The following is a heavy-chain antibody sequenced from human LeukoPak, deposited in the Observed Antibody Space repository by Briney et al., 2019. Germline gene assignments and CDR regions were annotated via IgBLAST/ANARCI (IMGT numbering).Heavy chain of an antibody. CDR1: GFTVSNNY. D-gene: IGHD3-10*01. J-gene: IGHJ6*02. Sequence: GGSLRLSCAASGFTVSNNYMSWVRQAPGKGLEWVSVIYSGGTTYYADSVKGRFTISRDNSKNTLYLQMNSLRAEDTAVYYCASDPVNHHVHGSYYGMDVWGQGTTVTVSS. CDR3: ASDPVNHHVHGSYYGMDV. V-gene: IGHV3-66*01. CDR2: IYSGGTT.